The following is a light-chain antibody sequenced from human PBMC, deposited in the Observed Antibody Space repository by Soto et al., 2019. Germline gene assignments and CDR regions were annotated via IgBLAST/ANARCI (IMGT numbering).Light chain of an antibody. CDR3: QQSYSFPRT. CDR2: AAS. CDR1: QSISSY. V-gene: IGKV1-39*01. J-gene: IGKJ1*01. Sequence: DIQMTQSPSSLSASVGDRVTITCRASQSISSYLNWYQQKQGKAPNLLIYAASALQSGVPSRFSGSGSGTALTLTISSLQPEDFETYYCQQSYSFPRTFGQGTKVDIK.